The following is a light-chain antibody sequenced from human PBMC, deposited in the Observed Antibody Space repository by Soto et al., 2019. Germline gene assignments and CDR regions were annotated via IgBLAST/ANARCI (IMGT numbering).Light chain of an antibody. Sequence: EIVLTQSPATRSSFAGDRVTLSCRASQYINTRLAWYQQKPGQAPRLLIYSTSIRAAGIPDRFSVSGSGTDFSLTISRLEPEDFAVYYCQHFGRSPLTFGGGTKVDI. J-gene: IGKJ4*01. CDR1: QYINTR. CDR2: STS. V-gene: IGKV3-20*01. CDR3: QHFGRSPLT.